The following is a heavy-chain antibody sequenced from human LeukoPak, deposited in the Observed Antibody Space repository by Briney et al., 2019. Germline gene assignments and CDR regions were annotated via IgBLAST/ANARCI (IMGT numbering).Heavy chain of an antibody. D-gene: IGHD3-10*01. Sequence: ASVKVSCKASGGTFSSYAISWVRQAPGQGLEWMGGIIPIFGTANYAQKFQGRVTITADESTSTAYMELSSLRFEDTAVYYCARVFNYYGSGSYYQFWGQGTLVTVSS. CDR1: GGTFSSYA. CDR3: ARVFNYYGSGSYYQF. V-gene: IGHV1-69*13. CDR2: IIPIFGTA. J-gene: IGHJ4*02.